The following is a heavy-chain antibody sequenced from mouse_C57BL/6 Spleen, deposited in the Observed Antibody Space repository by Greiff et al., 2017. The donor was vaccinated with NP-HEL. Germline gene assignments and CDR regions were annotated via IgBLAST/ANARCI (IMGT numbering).Heavy chain of an antibody. J-gene: IGHJ2*01. CDR2: IDPSDSYT. Sequence: VQLQQPGAELVRPGTSVKLSCKASGYTFTSYWMHWVKQRPGQGLEWIGVIDPSDSYTNYNQKFKGKATLTVDTSSSTAYMQLSSLTSEDSAVYYCARTGSSYYFDYWGQGTTLTVSS. V-gene: IGHV1-59*01. D-gene: IGHD1-1*01. CDR3: ARTGSSYYFDY. CDR1: GYTFTSYW.